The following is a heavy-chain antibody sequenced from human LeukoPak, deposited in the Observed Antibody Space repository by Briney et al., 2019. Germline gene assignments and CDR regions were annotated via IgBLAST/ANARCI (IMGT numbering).Heavy chain of an antibody. Sequence: SGTLSLTCSVSGDSISSSNWWIWLRQPPGKGLEWIGEIYHSGRGSTYYNPSLKSRVTMSVDTSKNQFSLNLSSVTAADTAVYYCSRDLDRFPYNWFDPWGQGTLVTVSS. D-gene: IGHD2/OR15-2a*01. CDR3: SRDLDRFPYNWFDP. CDR1: GDSISSSNW. V-gene: IGHV4-4*02. CDR2: IYHSGRGST. J-gene: IGHJ5*02.